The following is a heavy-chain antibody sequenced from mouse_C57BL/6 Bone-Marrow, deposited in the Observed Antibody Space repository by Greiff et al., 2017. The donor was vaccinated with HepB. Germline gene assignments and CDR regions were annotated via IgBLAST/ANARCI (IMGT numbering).Heavy chain of an antibody. CDR2: IYPGGGYT. CDR1: GYTFTNYW. V-gene: IGHV1-63*01. Sequence: QVQLKESGAELVRPGTSVKMSCKASGYTFTNYWIGWAKQRPGHGLEWIGDIYPGGGYTNYNEKFKGKATLTADKSSSTAYMQFSSLTSEDSAIYYCARKSRDYFDYWGQGTTLTVSS. J-gene: IGHJ2*01. CDR3: ARKSRDYFDY.